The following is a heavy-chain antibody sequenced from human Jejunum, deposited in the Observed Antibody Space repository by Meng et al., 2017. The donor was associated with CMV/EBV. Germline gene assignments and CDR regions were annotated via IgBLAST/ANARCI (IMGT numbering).Heavy chain of an antibody. D-gene: IGHD2-8*01. J-gene: IGHJ4*02. Sequence: CAVSGFTFSTYWMAWVRQAPGKGLEWVVSMSHDGSEEYYLDSVRGRFTVSRDNAQDSVYLQMNSLRVEDTAIYYCARDRGPNTLDYWGQGTLVTVSS. CDR3: ARDRGPNTLDY. CDR2: MSHDGSEE. CDR1: GFTFSTYW. V-gene: IGHV3-7*01.